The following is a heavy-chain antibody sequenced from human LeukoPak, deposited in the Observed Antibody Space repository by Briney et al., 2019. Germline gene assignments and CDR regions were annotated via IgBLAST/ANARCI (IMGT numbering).Heavy chain of an antibody. V-gene: IGHV3-9*01. Sequence: PGGSLRLSCAASGFTFDDYAMHWVRQAPGKGLEWVSGISWNSGSIDYADSVKGRFTISRDNAKNSLYLQMNNLRAEDTALYFCAKDNQYYYGSGSFDYWGQGTLVTVSS. J-gene: IGHJ4*02. D-gene: IGHD3-10*01. CDR1: GFTFDDYA. CDR3: AKDNQYYYGSGSFDY. CDR2: ISWNSGSI.